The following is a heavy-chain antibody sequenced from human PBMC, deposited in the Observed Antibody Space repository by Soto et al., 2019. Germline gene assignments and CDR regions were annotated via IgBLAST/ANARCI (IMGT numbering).Heavy chain of an antibody. CDR2: ISAYNGNT. CDR3: AGAPGDCSSTSCYNWFDP. J-gene: IGHJ5*02. V-gene: IGHV1-18*01. CDR1: GYTFTSYG. D-gene: IGHD2-2*01. Sequence: ASGKVSCKASGYTFTSYGISWVRQAPGQGLEWMGWISAYNGNTNYAQKLQGRVTMTTDTSTSTAYMELRSLRSDDTAVYYCAGAPGDCSSTSCYNWFDPWGQGSLVTVSS.